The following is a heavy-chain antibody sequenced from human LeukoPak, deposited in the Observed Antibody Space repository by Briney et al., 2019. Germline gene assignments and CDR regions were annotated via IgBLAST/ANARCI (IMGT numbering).Heavy chain of an antibody. CDR3: ARGDGSGSYYGDYYYYYMDV. D-gene: IGHD3-10*01. CDR2: ISAYNGNT. CDR1: GYTFTSYG. Sequence: GASVKVPCKASGYTFTSYGISWVRQAPGQGLEWMGWISAYNGNTNYAQKLQGRVTMTTDTSTSTAYMELRSLRSDDTAVYYCARGDGSGSYYGDYYYYYMDVWGKGTTVTVSS. J-gene: IGHJ6*03. V-gene: IGHV1-18*01.